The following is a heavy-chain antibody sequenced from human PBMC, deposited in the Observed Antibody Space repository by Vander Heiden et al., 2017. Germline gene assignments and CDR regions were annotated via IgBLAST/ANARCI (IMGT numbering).Heavy chain of an antibody. D-gene: IGHD5-18*01. J-gene: IGHJ4*02. CDR2: ISGSGGST. V-gene: IGHV3-23*01. Sequence: EVQLLESGGGLVQPGGSLRLSCAASGFTFSSYAMSWVRQAPGKGLEWVSAISGSGGSTYYADAVKGRFTISRDNSKNTLYLQMNRLRAEDTAVYYCAKDQVQLWLPDDYWGQGTLVTVSS. CDR1: GFTFSSYA. CDR3: AKDQVQLWLPDDY.